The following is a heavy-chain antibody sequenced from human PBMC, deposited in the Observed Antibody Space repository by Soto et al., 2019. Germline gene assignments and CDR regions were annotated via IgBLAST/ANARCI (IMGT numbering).Heavy chain of an antibody. V-gene: IGHV6-1*01. Sequence: SQTLSLTCAISGDSVSSNSAAWNWIRQSPSRGLEWLGRTYYRSKWYNDYAVSVKSRITINPDTSKNQFSLKLSSVTAADTAVYYCARRRGYSYDFDYWGQGTLVTVSS. CDR2: TYYRSKWYN. J-gene: IGHJ4*02. CDR1: GDSVSSNSAA. D-gene: IGHD5-18*01. CDR3: ARRRGYSYDFDY.